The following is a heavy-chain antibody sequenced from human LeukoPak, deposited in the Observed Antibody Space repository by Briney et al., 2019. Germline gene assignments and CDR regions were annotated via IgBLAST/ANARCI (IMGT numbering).Heavy chain of an antibody. CDR2: ISSSSSYT. V-gene: IGHV3-11*06. CDR3: ARSRYSGYGGIDY. J-gene: IGHJ4*02. D-gene: IGHD5-12*01. CDR1: GFTFSDYY. Sequence: GGSLRLSCAASGFTFSDYYMSWIRQAPGKGLEWVSYISSSSSYTNYADSVQGRLTISRDNAKNSLSLQMNSLRAEDTAVYYCARSRYSGYGGIDYWGQGTLVTVSS.